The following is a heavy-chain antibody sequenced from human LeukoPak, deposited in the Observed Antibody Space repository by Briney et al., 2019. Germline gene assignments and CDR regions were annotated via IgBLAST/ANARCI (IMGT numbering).Heavy chain of an antibody. CDR2: INHSGST. Sequence: SETLSLTCAVYGGSFSGYYWSWIRQPPGKGLEWIGEINHSGSTNYNPSLKSRVTISVDTSKTQFSLKLSSVTAADTAVYYCARGSYDFWSGYYTEWFDPWGQGTLVTVSS. CDR1: GGSFSGYY. V-gene: IGHV4-34*01. J-gene: IGHJ5*02. D-gene: IGHD3-3*01. CDR3: ARGSYDFWSGYYTEWFDP.